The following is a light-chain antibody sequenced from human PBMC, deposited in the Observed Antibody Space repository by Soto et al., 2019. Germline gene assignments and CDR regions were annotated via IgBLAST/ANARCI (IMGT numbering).Light chain of an antibody. Sequence: QSALTQPPSLSGTPGQRVTISCSGSNSNIGRYSVNWYQHFPGTAPKILIYSDDERPSGVPDRFSGSKSGTSASLAISGLPSEDEDEYYCAAWDDNLNGPVFGGGTKVTVL. CDR2: SDD. V-gene: IGLV1-44*01. CDR3: AAWDDNLNGPV. CDR1: NSNIGRYS. J-gene: IGLJ3*02.